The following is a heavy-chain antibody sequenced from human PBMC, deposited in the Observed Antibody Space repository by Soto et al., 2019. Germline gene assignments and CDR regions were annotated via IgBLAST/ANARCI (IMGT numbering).Heavy chain of an antibody. J-gene: IGHJ3*02. CDR2: INAGNGNT. V-gene: IGHV1-3*01. D-gene: IGHD3-10*01. CDR3: AREGVGCHYYGSGSYAFDI. Sequence: ASVKVSCKASGYTFTSYAMHWVRQAPGQRLEWMGWINAGNGNTKYSQKFQGRVTITRDTSASTAYMELSSLRSEDPAVYYCAREGVGCHYYGSGSYAFDIWGQGTMVTVSS. CDR1: GYTFTSYA.